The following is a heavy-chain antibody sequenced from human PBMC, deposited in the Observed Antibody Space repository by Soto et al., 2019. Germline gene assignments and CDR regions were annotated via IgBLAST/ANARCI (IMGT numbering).Heavy chain of an antibody. CDR2: IIPIAAIA. CDR3: ARGSTIVRGAPSWFDP. V-gene: IGHV1-69*02. CDR1: GVTFSRYT. D-gene: IGHD3-10*01. J-gene: IGHJ5*02. Sequence: QVQLVQSGAEVKKPGSSVKVSCKASGVTFSRYTINWVRQAPGQGLEWMGRIIPIAAIANYTQKFQGRVTITVDKSSTTAYMELSSLRSDDTAVYYCARGSTIVRGAPSWFDPWGQGTLVNVSS.